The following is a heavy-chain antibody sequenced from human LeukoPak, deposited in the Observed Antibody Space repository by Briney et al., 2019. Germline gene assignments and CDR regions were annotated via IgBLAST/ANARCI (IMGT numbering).Heavy chain of an antibody. CDR3: ARDLGRHDAFDI. Sequence: SETLSLTCTVSGGSISSYYWSWIRQPPGKGLEWIGYIYYSGSTNYNPSLKGRVTISVDTSKNQFSLKLSSVTAADTAVYYCARDLGRHDAFDIWGQGTMVTVSS. V-gene: IGHV4-59*01. D-gene: IGHD1-26*01. CDR2: IYYSGST. J-gene: IGHJ3*02. CDR1: GGSISSYY.